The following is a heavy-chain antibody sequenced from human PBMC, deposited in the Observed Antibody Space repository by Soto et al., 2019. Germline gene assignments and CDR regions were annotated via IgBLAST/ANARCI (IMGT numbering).Heavy chain of an antibody. CDR2: INHSGRL. CDR3: ARLQEIVVVPAALKGMDV. V-gene: IGHV4-34*01. Sequence: SETLSLTCGVYGGSLSGYYWTWIRQPPGKGLEWIGEINHSGRLNYNPSLKSRVSISVDTSKKQFSLKLSSVTAADTAVYYCARLQEIVVVPAALKGMDVWGQGTTVTVSS. CDR1: GGSLSGYY. D-gene: IGHD2-2*01. J-gene: IGHJ6*02.